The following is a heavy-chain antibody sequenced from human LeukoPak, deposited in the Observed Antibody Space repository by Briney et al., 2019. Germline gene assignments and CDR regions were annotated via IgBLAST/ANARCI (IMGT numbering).Heavy chain of an antibody. D-gene: IGHD2-21*02. V-gene: IGHV3-53*01. CDR3: ARDSGDGDYIPDMDV. CDR2: LYSDGST. J-gene: IGHJ6*03. Sequence: GGSLRLSCAASGFTVGNNYMNWVRQAPGKGLEWVSVLYSDGSTYYSDSVKGRFINSRDKSKNTLYLQMNSLRAEDTAVYYCARDSGDGDYIPDMDVWGKGTTVTVSS. CDR1: GFTVGNNY.